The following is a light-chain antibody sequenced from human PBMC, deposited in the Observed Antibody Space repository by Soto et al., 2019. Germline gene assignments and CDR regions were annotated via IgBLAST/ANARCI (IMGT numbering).Light chain of an antibody. V-gene: IGKV1-9*01. J-gene: IGKJ5*01. CDR3: QQLNTFPVT. CDR1: QGISSY. Sequence: DIQLTQSPSFLSASVGDRVTIFCRASQGISSYLAWYQQTPGKAPKLLIYASSTLQSGVPSRFSGSGSGTEFTLTIGSLQPEDFATYYCQQLNTFPVTFGQGTRLDI. CDR2: ASS.